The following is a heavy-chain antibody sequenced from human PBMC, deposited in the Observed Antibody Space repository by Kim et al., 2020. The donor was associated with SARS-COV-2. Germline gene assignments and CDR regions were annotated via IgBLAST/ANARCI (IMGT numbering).Heavy chain of an antibody. D-gene: IGHD5-12*01. CDR3: ARGGDGYNYFDY. J-gene: IGHJ4*02. V-gene: IGHV4-31*02. Sequence: YDTPSLKSRVTISVDTSKSQFSLKLSSVTAADTAVYYCARGGDGYNYFDYWGQGTLVTVSS.